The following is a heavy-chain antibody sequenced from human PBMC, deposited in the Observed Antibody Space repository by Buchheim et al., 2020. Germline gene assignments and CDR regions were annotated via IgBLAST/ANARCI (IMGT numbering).Heavy chain of an antibody. CDR2: ISSSGGRT. V-gene: IGHV3-23*01. CDR1: GFTFCSYA. Sequence: EVQLLESGGSLVQPGGSLRLSCATSGFTFCSYAMSWVRQAPGKGLEWFTVISSSGGRTYYADSVKGRFTISRDNTENTLYLQMNSLRAEETAVYYCAKDDRAVINSFDYWGQGTL. CDR3: AKDDRAVINSFDY. J-gene: IGHJ4*02. D-gene: IGHD2-21*01.